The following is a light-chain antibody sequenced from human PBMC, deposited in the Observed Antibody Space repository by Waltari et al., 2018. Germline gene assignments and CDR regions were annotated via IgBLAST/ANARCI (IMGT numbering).Light chain of an antibody. J-gene: IGLJ2*01. CDR3: SSYTGIRSVI. CDR2: EVN. CDR1: SRDVGSYIH. V-gene: IGLV2-8*01. Sequence: QSALTQPPSASGSPGQSVTISCSGSSRDVGSYIHVSWYQQHPGKAPRLIIYEVNKRPQGVPDRFSGSQSGNTASRTVSGLQSEDEAVYFCSSYTGIRSVIFGGGTHLSVL.